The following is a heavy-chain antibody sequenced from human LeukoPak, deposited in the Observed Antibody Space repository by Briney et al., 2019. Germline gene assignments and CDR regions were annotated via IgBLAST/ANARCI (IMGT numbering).Heavy chain of an antibody. V-gene: IGHV3-11*03. CDR3: ARTQCPGASCYSDAFDI. Sequence: PGRSLRLSCAASGFTSTDYYMSWIRQAPGEGLEWVSYISSSSSYTNYADSVKGRFTISRDNAKSSLYLQMNSLRAEDTAIYYCARTQCPGASCYSDAFDIWGQATMVTVSS. CDR2: ISSSSSYT. D-gene: IGHD2-15*01. CDR1: GFTSTDYY. J-gene: IGHJ3*02.